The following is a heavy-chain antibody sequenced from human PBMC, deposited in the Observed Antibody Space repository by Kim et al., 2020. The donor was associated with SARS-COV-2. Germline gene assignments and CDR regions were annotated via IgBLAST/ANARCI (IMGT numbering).Heavy chain of an antibody. V-gene: IGHV2-70*01. CDR3: ARIPSIYAFGMDV. Sequence: YSTSLKTRLTISKDTSKNQVVFIMTNMDPVDTATYYCARIPSIYAFGMDVWGQGTTVTVSS. D-gene: IGHD3-3*01. J-gene: IGHJ6*02.